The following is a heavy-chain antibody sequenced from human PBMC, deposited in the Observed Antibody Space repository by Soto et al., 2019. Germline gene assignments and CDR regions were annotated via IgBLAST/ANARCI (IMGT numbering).Heavy chain of an antibody. D-gene: IGHD2-2*02. Sequence: PSETLSLTCTVTGGSISSYYWSWIRQPPGKGLEWIGYIYYSGSTNYNPSLKSRVTISVDTSKNQFSLKLSSVTAADTAVYYCASEGYCSSTSCYTSPFDYWGQGTLVTVSS. CDR3: ASEGYCSSTSCYTSPFDY. CDR1: GGSISSYY. V-gene: IGHV4-59*01. J-gene: IGHJ4*02. CDR2: IYYSGST.